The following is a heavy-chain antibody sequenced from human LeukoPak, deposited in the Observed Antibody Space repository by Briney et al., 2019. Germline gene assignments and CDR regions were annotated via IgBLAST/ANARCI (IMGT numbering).Heavy chain of an antibody. J-gene: IGHJ3*02. Sequence: GGSLRLSCAASGFTFSSYAMHWVRQAPGKGLEWVAVISYDGSNKYYADSVKGRFTISRDNSKNTIHLLMSSLTPEDTAVYYCVKDRKIIVVPGHGFDIWGQGTVVTVSS. CDR1: GFTFSSYA. CDR2: ISYDGSNK. V-gene: IGHV3-30-3*01. CDR3: VKDRKIIVVPGHGFDI. D-gene: IGHD1-26*01.